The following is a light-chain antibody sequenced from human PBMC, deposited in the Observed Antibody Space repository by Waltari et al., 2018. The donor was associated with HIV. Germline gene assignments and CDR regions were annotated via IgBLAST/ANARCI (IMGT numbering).Light chain of an antibody. Sequence: QPVLTQPHSVSGAPGPTVTISCPGSSSTIGANSDAHWYQQLPGRAPKVLVYGNIYRPPGVPDRFSGSKSGTSASLAITGLQADDEGYYYCQSYDTRSSGFLVFGGGTKVTVL. CDR1: SSTIGANSD. J-gene: IGLJ3*02. CDR2: GNI. CDR3: QSYDTRSSGFLV. V-gene: IGLV1-40*01.